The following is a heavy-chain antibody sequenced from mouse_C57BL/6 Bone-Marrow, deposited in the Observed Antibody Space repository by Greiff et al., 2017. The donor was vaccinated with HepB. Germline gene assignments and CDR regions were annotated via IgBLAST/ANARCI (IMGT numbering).Heavy chain of an antibody. Sequence: EVKLVESGGGLVQSGRSLRLSCATSGFTFSDFYMEWVRQAPGKGLEWIAASRNKGNDYTTEYSAPVKGRFIVSRDTTQSILYLQMNALRAEDTAIYYCARDDQNRTYYSNFAWFAYWGQGTLVTVSA. D-gene: IGHD2-5*01. V-gene: IGHV7-1*01. J-gene: IGHJ3*01. CDR3: ARDDQNRTYYSNFAWFAY. CDR2: SRNKGNDYTT. CDR1: GFTFSDFY.